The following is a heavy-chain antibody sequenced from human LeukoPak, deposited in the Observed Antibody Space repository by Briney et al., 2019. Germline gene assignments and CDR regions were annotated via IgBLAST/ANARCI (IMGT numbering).Heavy chain of an antibody. CDR2: ISSSSYI. V-gene: IGHV3-21*01. J-gene: IGHJ4*02. D-gene: IGHD6-13*01. Sequence: PGGSLRLSCAASGFTFSSYSMNWVRQAPGKGLEWVSSISSSSYIYYADSVKGRFTISRDNAKNSLYLQMNSLRAEDTAVYYCARDLYSSSWFDYWGQGTLVTVSS. CDR3: ARDLYSSSWFDY. CDR1: GFTFSSYS.